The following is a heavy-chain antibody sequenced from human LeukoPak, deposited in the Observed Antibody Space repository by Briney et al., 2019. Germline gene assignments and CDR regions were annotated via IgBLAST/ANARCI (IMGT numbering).Heavy chain of an antibody. CDR3: ARDRVRQWPSPDAFDI. Sequence: PGGSLRLSCAASGFTFSSYEMNWVRQAPGKGLEWVSYISSSGSTIYYADSVKGRFTISRDNAKNSLYLQMNSLRAEDTAVYYCARDRVRQWPSPDAFDIWGQGTMVTVSS. V-gene: IGHV3-48*03. D-gene: IGHD6-19*01. CDR2: ISSSGSTI. J-gene: IGHJ3*02. CDR1: GFTFSSYE.